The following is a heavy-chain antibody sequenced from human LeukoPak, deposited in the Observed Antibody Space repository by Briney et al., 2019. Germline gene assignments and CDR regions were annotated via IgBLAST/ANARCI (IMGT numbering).Heavy chain of an antibody. Sequence: AASVKVSCKASGGTFSSYAIGWVRQAPGQGLEWMGGIIPIFGTANYAQKFQGRVTITADESTSTAYMELSSLRSEDTAVYYCARFAAARLKNPSSDYWGQGTLVTVSS. V-gene: IGHV1-69*13. D-gene: IGHD6-6*01. CDR2: IIPIFGTA. J-gene: IGHJ4*02. CDR3: ARFAAARLKNPSSDY. CDR1: GGTFSSYA.